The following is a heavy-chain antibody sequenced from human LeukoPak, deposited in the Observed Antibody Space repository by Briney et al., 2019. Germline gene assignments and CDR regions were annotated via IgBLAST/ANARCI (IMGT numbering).Heavy chain of an antibody. D-gene: IGHD3-10*01. V-gene: IGHV3-30*02. CDR3: AKHEVRGVIIPLYYMDV. Sequence: QSGGSLRLSCAASGFTFRNYGMHWVRQAPGKGLEWVAFIRYDESNNYYADSVKGRFTIFRDNSKNTLYLQMNSLRAEDTAVYYCAKHEVRGVIIPLYYMDVWGKGTTVTISS. CDR2: IRYDESNN. CDR1: GFTFRNYG. J-gene: IGHJ6*03.